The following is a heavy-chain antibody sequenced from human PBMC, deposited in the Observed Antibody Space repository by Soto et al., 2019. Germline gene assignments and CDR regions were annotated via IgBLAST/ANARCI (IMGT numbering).Heavy chain of an antibody. CDR2: ITGSGDST. Sequence: GGSLRLSCAASGFTFSSYAVSWVRQAPGKEPEWVSAITGSGDSTFYADSVKGRFTISRDNSNNTLYLQLNSLRAEDTAVYYCVRGTMAPGLDHWGQGTLVTVSS. CDR3: VRGTMAPGLDH. J-gene: IGHJ4*02. V-gene: IGHV3-23*01. D-gene: IGHD3-3*01. CDR1: GFTFSSYA.